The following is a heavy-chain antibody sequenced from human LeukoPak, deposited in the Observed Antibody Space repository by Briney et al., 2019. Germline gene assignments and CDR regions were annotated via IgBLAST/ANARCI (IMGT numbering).Heavy chain of an antibody. CDR3: ARLWAGNQRGHCSGGSCYYDWFDP. J-gene: IGHJ5*02. Sequence: KPSETLSLTCTVSGGSISSYYWSWIRQPPGKGLEWIGYIYYSGSTNYNPSLKSRVTISVDTSKNQFSLKLSSVTAADTAVYYCARLWAGNQRGHCSGGSCYYDWFDPWGQGTLVTVSS. CDR2: IYYSGST. V-gene: IGHV4-59*08. CDR1: GGSISSYY. D-gene: IGHD2-15*01.